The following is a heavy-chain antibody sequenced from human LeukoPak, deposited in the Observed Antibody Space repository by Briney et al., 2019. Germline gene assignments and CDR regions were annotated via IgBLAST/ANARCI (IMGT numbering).Heavy chain of an antibody. CDR2: ISWNSGSI. V-gene: IGHV3-9*01. Sequence: GGSLRLSCAASGFTFDDYAMHWVRQAPGKGLEWVSGISWNSGSIGYAGSVKGRFTISRDNAKNSLYLQMNSLRAEDTAVYYCARGAIAGANFDYWGQGTLVAVSS. CDR3: ARGAIAGANFDY. J-gene: IGHJ4*02. D-gene: IGHD1-26*01. CDR1: GFTFDDYA.